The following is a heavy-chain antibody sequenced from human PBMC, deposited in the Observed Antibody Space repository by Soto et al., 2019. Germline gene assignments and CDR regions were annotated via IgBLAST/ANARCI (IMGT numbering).Heavy chain of an antibody. CDR1: GYTFTSYD. J-gene: IGHJ5*02. V-gene: IGHV1-8*01. Sequence: QVQLVQSGAAVKKPGASVKVSCKASGYTFTSYDINWVRQATGQGLEWMGWMNPNSGNTGYAQTFQGRVTMTRNTSISTAYMELSSLRSEDTAVYYCARGYCSSTSCYYNNVFDPWGQGTLVTVSS. D-gene: IGHD2-2*01. CDR2: MNPNSGNT. CDR3: ARGYCSSTSCYYNNVFDP.